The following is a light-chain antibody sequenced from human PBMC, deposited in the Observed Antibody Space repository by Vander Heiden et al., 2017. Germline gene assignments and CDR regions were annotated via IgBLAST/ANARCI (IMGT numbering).Light chain of an antibody. V-gene: IGLV3-21*02. CDR1: NIGMKT. J-gene: IGLJ3*02. CDR3: QVWDSTSDHQV. CDR2: NDD. Sequence: SYVLTLPPSVSKAPGQTAIITSGGDNIGMKTVDVYQQRPGQAPVMVVYNDDDRPSGIPERVSGSNFGNSATLTISRVEAGDEADYYCQVWDSTSDHQVFGWGTKLTVL.